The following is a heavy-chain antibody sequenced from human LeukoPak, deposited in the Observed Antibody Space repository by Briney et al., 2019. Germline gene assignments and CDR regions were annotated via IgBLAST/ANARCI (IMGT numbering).Heavy chain of an antibody. CDR2: IKQDGSEK. V-gene: IGHV3-7*01. Sequence: GGSLRLSCAASGFTFSSYWMSWVRQAPGKGLEWVANIKQDGSEKYYVDSVKGRFTISRENAKNSLYLQMNSLRAGDTAVYYCAREGSSPVAGSKSRGGFYYYGMDVWGQGTTVTVSS. CDR1: GFTFSSYW. D-gene: IGHD6-13*01. CDR3: AREGSSPVAGSKSRGGFYYYGMDV. J-gene: IGHJ6*02.